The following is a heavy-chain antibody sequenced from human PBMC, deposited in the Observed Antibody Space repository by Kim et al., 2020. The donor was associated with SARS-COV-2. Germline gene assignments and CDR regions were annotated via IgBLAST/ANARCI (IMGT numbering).Heavy chain of an antibody. Sequence: EYAATVNSRFTISRDYSQSIAYLQMNSLKCDDTAVYYCTSSYPLYGLDVWGQGTTVTVSS. V-gene: IGHV3-49*02. CDR3: TSSYPLYGLDV. J-gene: IGHJ6*02. D-gene: IGHD3-16*02.